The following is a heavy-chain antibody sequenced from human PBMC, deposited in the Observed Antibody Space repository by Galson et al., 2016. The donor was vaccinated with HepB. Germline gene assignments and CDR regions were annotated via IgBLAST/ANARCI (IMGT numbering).Heavy chain of an antibody. CDR1: GFTFSPYA. J-gene: IGHJ4*02. D-gene: IGHD3-9*01. Sequence: SLRLSCAASGFTFSPYAMSWVRQAPGKGLEWVSGITGSSGTINYADSVKGRFTISRDNSKSALYLQMNSLRAEDTAVYYCAKFRTYYDVLAGYHEDYWGQGTLVTVSS. CDR3: AKFRTYYDVLAGYHEDY. CDR2: ITGSSGTI. V-gene: IGHV3-23*01.